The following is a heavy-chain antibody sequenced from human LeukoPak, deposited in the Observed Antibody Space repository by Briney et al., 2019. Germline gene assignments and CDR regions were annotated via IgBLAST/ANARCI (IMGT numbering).Heavy chain of an antibody. D-gene: IGHD3-10*01. V-gene: IGHV3-23*01. Sequence: GGSLRLSCAASGFTFRSFAMIWVRQAPGKGLQWVSGISGSGFSTYYADSVKGRFTISRDNSKNTLYLQMNSLRAEDTAVYYCAKDAWELDAFDVWGQGTMVTVSS. J-gene: IGHJ3*01. CDR2: ISGSGFST. CDR1: GFTFRSFA. CDR3: AKDAWELDAFDV.